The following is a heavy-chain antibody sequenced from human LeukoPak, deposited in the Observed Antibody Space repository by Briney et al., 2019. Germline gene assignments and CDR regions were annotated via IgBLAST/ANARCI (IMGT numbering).Heavy chain of an antibody. CDR3: ASMVRGRSYYYYMDV. CDR1: GGSISSSSYY. D-gene: IGHD3-10*01. V-gene: IGHV4-39*07. CDR2: IYYSGST. Sequence: TSETLSLTCTVSGGSISSSSYYWGWIRQPPGKGLEWIGSIYYSGSTYYNPSLKSRVTISVDTSKNQFSLKLSSVTAADTAVYYCASMVRGRSYYYYMDVWGKGTTVTISS. J-gene: IGHJ6*03.